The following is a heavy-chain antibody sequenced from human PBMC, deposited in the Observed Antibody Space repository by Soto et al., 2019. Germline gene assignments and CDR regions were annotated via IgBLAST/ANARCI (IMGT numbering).Heavy chain of an antibody. CDR1: GYSFTSYW. D-gene: IGHD2-8*01. V-gene: IGHV5-51*01. CDR2: IYPGDSDT. J-gene: IGHJ4*02. CDR3: ARGYCTNGVCFGSEFDY. Sequence: ESLKISCKGSGYSFTSYWVGWVRQMPGKGLEWMGIIYPGDSDTRYSPSFQGQVTISADKSISTAYLQWSSLKASDTAMYYCARGYCTNGVCFGSEFDYWGQGTLVTVSS.